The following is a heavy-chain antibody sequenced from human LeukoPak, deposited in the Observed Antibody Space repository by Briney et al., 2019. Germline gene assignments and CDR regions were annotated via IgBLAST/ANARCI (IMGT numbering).Heavy chain of an antibody. J-gene: IGHJ4*02. V-gene: IGHV1-3*01. CDR2: ITVASGNT. Sequence: GASVKVSCKTLGYTFITSSIYWVRQAPGQRLEWLGWITVASGNTRYSKNLQGRVTLTRDTSANTAYMELRNLKSEDTAVYYCVGGSLGFWGQGTLVTVSP. CDR3: VGGSLGF. CDR1: GYTFITSS.